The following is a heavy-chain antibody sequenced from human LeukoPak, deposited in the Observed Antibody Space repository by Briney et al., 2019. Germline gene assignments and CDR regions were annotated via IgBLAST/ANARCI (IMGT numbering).Heavy chain of an antibody. D-gene: IGHD6-19*01. J-gene: IGHJ3*02. CDR2: INHSGST. Sequence: SETLSLTCAVYGGSFSGYYWSWGRQPPGKGPEGSGEINHSGSTNYNPSLNSPVTISLDTSKTNFSLKLTSVPAAGTAVYYCARHTADRDQWPHAFDIWGQGTMVTVSS. V-gene: IGHV4-34*01. CDR1: GGSFSGYY. CDR3: ARHTADRDQWPHAFDI.